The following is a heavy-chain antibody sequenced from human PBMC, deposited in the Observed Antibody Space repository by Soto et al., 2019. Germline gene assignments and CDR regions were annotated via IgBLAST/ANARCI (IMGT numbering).Heavy chain of an antibody. J-gene: IGHJ4*02. CDR2: ISGSGGST. V-gene: IGHV3-23*01. CDR3: AKVTTGTFGGVIVKYYFDY. D-gene: IGHD3-16*02. Sequence: PGGSLRLSCAASGFTFSSYAMSWVRQAPGKGLEWVSAISGSGGSTYYADSVKGRFTISRDNSKNTLYLQMNSLRAEDTAVYYCAKVTTGTFGGVIVKYYFDYWGQGTLVTVSS. CDR1: GFTFSSYA.